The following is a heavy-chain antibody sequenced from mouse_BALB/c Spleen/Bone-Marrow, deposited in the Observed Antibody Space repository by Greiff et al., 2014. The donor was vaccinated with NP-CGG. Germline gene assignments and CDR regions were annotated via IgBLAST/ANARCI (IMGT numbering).Heavy chain of an antibody. V-gene: IGHV5-9-1*01. D-gene: IGHD2-13*01. J-gene: IGHJ3*01. Sequence: EVMLVESGGDLVKPGGSLKLSCAASGFTFSNYAMSWVRQTPEKRLEWVASISSGGSYTYYTDSVKGRFTISRDNAKNTLYLQMSSLRSEDTAIYYCARQGVPRDGDTWFTSWGQGSLVTVSA. CDR2: ISSGGSYT. CDR3: ARQGVPRDGDTWFTS. CDR1: GFTFSNYA.